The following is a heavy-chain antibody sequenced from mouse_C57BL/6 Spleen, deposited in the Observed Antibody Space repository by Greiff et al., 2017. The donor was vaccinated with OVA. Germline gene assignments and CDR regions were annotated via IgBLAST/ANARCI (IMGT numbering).Heavy chain of an antibody. V-gene: IGHV1-26*01. CDR1: GYTFTDYY. Sequence: EVKLQQSGPELVKPGASVKISCKASGYTFTDYYMNWVKQSHGKSLEWIGDINPNNGGTSYNQKFKGKATLTVDKSSSTAYMELRSLTSEDSAVYYCARSPPYYSNYWGQGTTLTVSS. D-gene: IGHD2-5*01. J-gene: IGHJ2*01. CDR2: INPNNGGT. CDR3: ARSPPYYSNY.